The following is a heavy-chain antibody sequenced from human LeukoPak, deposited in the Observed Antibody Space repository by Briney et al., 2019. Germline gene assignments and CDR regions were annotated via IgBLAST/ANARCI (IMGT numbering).Heavy chain of an antibody. J-gene: IGHJ4*02. V-gene: IGHV3-21*01. D-gene: IGHD4-17*01. CDR3: AREKVDYGDYVIPFDY. Sequence: GGSLRLSCAASGFSFSGYRMNWVRQAPGKGLEWVSSISRSSSSIYYADSMKGRFTISRDNAKNSLFLQMNSLRAEDTAVYYCAREKVDYGDYVIPFDYWGQGTLITVSS. CDR1: GFSFSGYR. CDR2: ISRSSSSI.